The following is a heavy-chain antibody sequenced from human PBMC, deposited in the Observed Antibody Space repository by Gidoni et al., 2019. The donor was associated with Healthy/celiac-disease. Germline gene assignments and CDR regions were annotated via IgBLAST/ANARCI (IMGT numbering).Heavy chain of an antibody. V-gene: IGHV3-23*01. D-gene: IGHD6-13*01. CDR2: ISGSGCST. CDR1: GFTFSSYA. J-gene: IGHJ4*02. Sequence: EVQLLEAGGGLVQTGGSLRLSCAASGFTFSSYAMSWVRQAPGKGRGWVSAISGSGCSTYYADSVKCRFTISRDNSKTTLYLQMNSLRAEDTAVYYCAIYSSSSHFDYWGQGTLVTVSS. CDR3: AIYSSSSHFDY.